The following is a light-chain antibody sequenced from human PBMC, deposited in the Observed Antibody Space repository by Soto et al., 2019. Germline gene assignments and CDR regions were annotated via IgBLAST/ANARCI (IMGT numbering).Light chain of an antibody. Sequence: QSVLTQPASVSGSPGQSITISCTGTRSDVGVSTFVSWYQQYPGKAPKLIIYEVSNRPSGVSTRFSGSKSGNTASLTISGLQAEDEADYYCNSYTTSTTWVWVFGGGTKLTVL. CDR3: NSYTTSTTWVWV. CDR1: RSDVGVSTF. J-gene: IGLJ3*02. CDR2: EVS. V-gene: IGLV2-14*01.